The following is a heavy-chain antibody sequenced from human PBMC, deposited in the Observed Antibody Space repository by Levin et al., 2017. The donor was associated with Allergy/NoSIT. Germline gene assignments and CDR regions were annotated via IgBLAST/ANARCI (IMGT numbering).Heavy chain of an antibody. CDR1: GFTFSSYA. J-gene: IGHJ5*02. D-gene: IGHD1-1*01. CDR2: ISSNGDST. Sequence: GGSLRLSCSASGFTFSSYAVHWVRQAPGKGLEYVSAISSNGDSTSYADSVKGRFTISRDNSKNTLYLQMSSLRADDTAVYYGVKGGGPERRASWFDPWGQGTLVTVSS. V-gene: IGHV3-64D*06. CDR3: VKGGGPERRASWFDP.